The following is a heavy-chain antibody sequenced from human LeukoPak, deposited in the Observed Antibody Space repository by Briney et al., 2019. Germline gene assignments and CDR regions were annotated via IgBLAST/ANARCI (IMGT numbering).Heavy chain of an antibody. J-gene: IGHJ4*02. CDR2: IYYSGST. CDR3: ARDSVAGSDY. V-gene: IGHV4-61*01. D-gene: IGHD6-19*01. CDR1: GGSVSSGSYY. Sequence: LETLSLTCTVSGGSVSSGSYYWSWIRQPPGKGLEWIGYIYYSGSTNYNPSLKSRVTISVDTSKNQFSLKLSSVTAADTAVYYCARDSVAGSDYWGQGTLVTVSS.